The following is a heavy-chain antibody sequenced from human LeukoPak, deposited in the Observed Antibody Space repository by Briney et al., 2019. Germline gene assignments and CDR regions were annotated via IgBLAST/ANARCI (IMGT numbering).Heavy chain of an antibody. V-gene: IGHV4-59*12. Sequence: SETLSLTCTVSGGSLSSYFWSWIRQPPGKGLEWIGYIHNSATTNCNPSLKSRVTTSLDTAKNQFSLKLTSVTAADTAVYFCARSGGGFGDYGSWFDPWGQGTLVTVSS. CDR1: GGSLSSYF. D-gene: IGHD4-17*01. CDR2: IHNSATT. J-gene: IGHJ5*02. CDR3: ARSGGGFGDYGSWFDP.